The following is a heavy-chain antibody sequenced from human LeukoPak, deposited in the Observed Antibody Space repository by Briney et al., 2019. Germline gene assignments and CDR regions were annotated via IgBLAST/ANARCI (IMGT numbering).Heavy chain of an antibody. D-gene: IGHD1-26*01. CDR3: ARGTEWELPYYFDY. J-gene: IGHJ4*02. Sequence: GGSLRLSCAASGFTFSSYWMSWVRQAPGKGLEWVANIKQDGSEKYYVDSVKGRFTISRDNAKNSLYLQMNSLRAEDTAVYYCARGTEWELPYYFDYWGQGTLVTVSS. V-gene: IGHV3-7*01. CDR2: IKQDGSEK. CDR1: GFTFSSYW.